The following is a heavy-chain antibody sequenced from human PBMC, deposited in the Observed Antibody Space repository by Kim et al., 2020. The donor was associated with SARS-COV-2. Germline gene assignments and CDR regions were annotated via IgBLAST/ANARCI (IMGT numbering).Heavy chain of an antibody. V-gene: IGHV5-10-1*01. D-gene: IGHD2-21*02. Sequence: GESLKISCKGSGYSFTSYWISWVRQMPGKGLEWMGRIDPSDSYTNYSPSFQGHVTISADKSISTAYLQWSSLKASDTAMYYCARHLIEYGGNSYFDYWGQGTLVTVSS. CDR1: GYSFTSYW. J-gene: IGHJ4*02. CDR3: ARHLIEYGGNSYFDY. CDR2: IDPSDSYT.